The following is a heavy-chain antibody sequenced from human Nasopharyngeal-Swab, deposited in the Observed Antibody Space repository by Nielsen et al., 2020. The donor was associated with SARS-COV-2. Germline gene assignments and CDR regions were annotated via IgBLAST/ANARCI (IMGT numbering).Heavy chain of an antibody. CDR3: ARARDGYNLAY. V-gene: IGHV3-74*01. Sequence: VRQAPGKGLVWASRINSDGSSTTYADSVKGRFTISRDNAKNTLYLQMNSLRAEDTAVYYCARARDGYNLAYWGQGTLVTVSS. D-gene: IGHD5-24*01. J-gene: IGHJ4*02. CDR2: INSDGSST.